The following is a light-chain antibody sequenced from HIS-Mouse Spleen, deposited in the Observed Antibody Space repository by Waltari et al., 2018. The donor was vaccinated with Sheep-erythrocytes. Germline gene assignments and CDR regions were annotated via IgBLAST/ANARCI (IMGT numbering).Light chain of an antibody. V-gene: IGKV3-11*01. Sequence: EIVLTQSPATLSLSPGERATLSCRASQSVSSYLAWYQQKPGQATRLLIDDASNRATGIPARFSGSGSGTDFTLTISSLEPEDFAVYYCQQRSNWPPVTFGQGTRLEIK. CDR1: QSVSSY. CDR3: QQRSNWPPVT. J-gene: IGKJ5*01. CDR2: DAS.